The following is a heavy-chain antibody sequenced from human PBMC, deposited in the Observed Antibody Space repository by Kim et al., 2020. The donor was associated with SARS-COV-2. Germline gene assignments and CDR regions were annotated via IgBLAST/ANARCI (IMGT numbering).Heavy chain of an antibody. J-gene: IGHJ5*02. CDR3: ARGKIGYDSSGPSEFLGFDP. CDR2: IYHSGST. Sequence: SETLSLTCAVSGGSISSSNWWSWVRQPPGKGLEWIGEIYHSGSTNYNPSLKSRVTISVDKSKNQFSLKLSSVTAADTAVYYCARGKIGYDSSGPSEFLGFDPWGQGTLVTVSS. D-gene: IGHD3-22*01. V-gene: IGHV4-4*02. CDR1: GGSISSSNW.